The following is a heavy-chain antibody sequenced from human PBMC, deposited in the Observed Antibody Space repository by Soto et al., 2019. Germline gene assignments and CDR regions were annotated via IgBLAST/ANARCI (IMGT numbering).Heavy chain of an antibody. CDR3: ARARDYGDYQRVYYYFDY. V-gene: IGHV4-31*03. D-gene: IGHD4-17*01. Sequence: SETLSLTCTVSGGSISSGGYHWIWIRHHPGKGLEWIGYIYYSGSTYYNPSLKSRVTISVNTSKNQFSLKLSSVTAADTAVYYCARARDYGDYQRVYYYFDYWGQGTLVTVSS. CDR1: GGSISSGGYH. CDR2: IYYSGST. J-gene: IGHJ4*02.